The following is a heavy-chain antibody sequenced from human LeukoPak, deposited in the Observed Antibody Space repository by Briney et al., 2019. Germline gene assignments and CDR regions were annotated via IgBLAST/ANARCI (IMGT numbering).Heavy chain of an antibody. Sequence: SETLSLTCTVSGGSISSGDYYWSWIRQPPGKGLEWIGYIYYSGSTYYNPSLKSRVTISVDRSKNQFSLKLSSVTAADTAVYYCARAPGYYYGSGSSPPYFDYWGQGTLVTVSS. J-gene: IGHJ4*02. V-gene: IGHV4-30-4*01. D-gene: IGHD3-10*01. CDR1: GGSISSGDYY. CDR2: IYYSGST. CDR3: ARAPGYYYGSGSSPPYFDY.